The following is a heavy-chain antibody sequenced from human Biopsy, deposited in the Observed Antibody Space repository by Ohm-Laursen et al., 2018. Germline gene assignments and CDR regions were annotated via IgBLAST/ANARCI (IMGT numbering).Heavy chain of an antibody. J-gene: IGHJ4*02. D-gene: IGHD5-18*01. CDR1: GFSLNTYREG. V-gene: IGHV2-5*02. CDR2: IYWDDDK. Sequence: TQTLTLTRTFSGFSLNTYREGVGWIRQPPGKALEWLALIYWDDDKRYRPPLKARLTVSKDTSKNQVVLTLTNMDPVDTATYYCARSRAYSFGALEYWGQGILVTVSS. CDR3: ARSRAYSFGALEY.